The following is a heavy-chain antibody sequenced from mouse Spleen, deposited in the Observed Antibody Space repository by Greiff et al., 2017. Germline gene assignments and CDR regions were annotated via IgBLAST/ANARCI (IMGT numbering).Heavy chain of an antibody. CDR3: ASAGGYAHHYYAMDY. Sequence: QVQLQQSGAELMTPGASVKLSCKATGYTFTGYWIEWVKQRPGHGLEWIGEILPGSGSTNYNEKFKGKATFTADTSSNTAYMQLSSLTTEDSAIYYCASAGGYAHHYYAMDYWGQGTSVTVSS. CDR2: ILPGSGST. CDR1: GYTFTGYW. D-gene: IGHD1-1*02. V-gene: IGHV1-9*01. J-gene: IGHJ4*01.